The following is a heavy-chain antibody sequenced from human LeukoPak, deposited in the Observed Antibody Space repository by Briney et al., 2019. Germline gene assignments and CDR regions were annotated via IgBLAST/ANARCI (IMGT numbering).Heavy chain of an antibody. CDR2: INHSGST. CDR1: GGSFSGYY. D-gene: IGHD5-18*01. CDR3: ASSSAMVTHSFDY. V-gene: IGHV4-34*01. J-gene: IGHJ4*02. Sequence: KPSETLSLTCAVYGGSFSGYYWSWIRQPPGKGLEWIGEINHSGSTNYNPSLKSRVTISVDTSKNQFFLRLSSVTAADTAVYYCASSSAMVTHSFDYWGQGTLVVVSS.